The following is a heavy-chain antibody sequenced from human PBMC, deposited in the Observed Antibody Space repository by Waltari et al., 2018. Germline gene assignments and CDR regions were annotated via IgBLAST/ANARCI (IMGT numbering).Heavy chain of an antibody. CDR1: GGSFSGSF. D-gene: IGHD2-21*02. CDR2: IDHSGST. J-gene: IGHJ6*02. V-gene: IGHV4-34*01. Sequence: QVQLQQWGAGLLKPSETLSLTCAVSGGSFSGSFWNWIRQAPGQGLEWIAEIDHSGSTNYNPSLKSRVTISLDMSKNLFSLNLSSVTAADTAVFFCARGASVVTPWRRIMDVWGQGTTVTVSS. CDR3: ARGASVVTPWRRIMDV.